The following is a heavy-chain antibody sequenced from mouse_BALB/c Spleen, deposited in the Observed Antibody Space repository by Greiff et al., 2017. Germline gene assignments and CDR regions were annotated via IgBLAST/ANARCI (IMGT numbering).Heavy chain of an antibody. D-gene: IGHD1-2*01. CDR3: ARVLRPYWYFDV. V-gene: IGHV2-6-7*01. J-gene: IGHJ1*01. CDR2: IWGDGST. Sequence: VQLQQSGPGLVAPSQSLSITCTVSGFSLTGYGVNWVRQPPGKGLEWLGLIWGDGSTDYNSALKSRLSISKDNSKSQVFLKMNSLQTDDTARYYCARVLRPYWYFDVWGAGTTVTVSS. CDR1: GFSLTGYG.